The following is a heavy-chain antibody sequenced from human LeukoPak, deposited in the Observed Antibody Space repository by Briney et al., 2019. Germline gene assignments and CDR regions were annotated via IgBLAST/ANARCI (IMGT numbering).Heavy chain of an antibody. CDR2: IYYRGST. CDR1: GGSISTYY. V-gene: IGHV4-59*01. CDR3: AKGGYTTGGYWYLDL. Sequence: PSETLSLTCTVSGGSISTYYWSWIRQPPGKGLEWIGYIYYRGSTSYNPSLKSRVTILVDTSKNRFSLNLNSMTAADTAVYYCAKGGYTTGGYWYLDLWGRGTLVTVSS. D-gene: IGHD4-17*01. J-gene: IGHJ2*01.